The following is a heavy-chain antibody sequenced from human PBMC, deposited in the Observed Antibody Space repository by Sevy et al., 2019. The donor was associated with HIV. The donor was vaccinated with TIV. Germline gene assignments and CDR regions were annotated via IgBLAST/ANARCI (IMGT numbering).Heavy chain of an antibody. V-gene: IGHV3-23*01. J-gene: IGHJ4*02. Sequence: GGSLRLSCAASGFTFSSYAMSWVRQAPGKGLEWVSAISGSGGSTYYADSVKGRFTISRDNSKNTLYLQMNSLRAEDTAVYYCANGKSSGWYLGQSNFDYWGQGTLVTVSS. CDR3: ANGKSSGWYLGQSNFDY. CDR1: GFTFSSYA. D-gene: IGHD6-19*01. CDR2: ISGSGGST.